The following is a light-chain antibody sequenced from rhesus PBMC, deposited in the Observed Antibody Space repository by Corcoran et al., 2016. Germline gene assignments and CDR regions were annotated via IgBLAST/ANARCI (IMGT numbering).Light chain of an antibody. CDR1: QSINNW. CDR2: KAS. Sequence: DIQMTQSPSSLSASVGDTVTITCRASQSINNWLAWYQQKPGKAPNLRIYKASTLQSGVPSRFRGFGTGTDFTLTISSLQSEDFATYYCQQYSSSPLTFGGGTKVELK. J-gene: IGKJ4*01. CDR3: QQYSSSPLT. V-gene: IGKV1-22*01.